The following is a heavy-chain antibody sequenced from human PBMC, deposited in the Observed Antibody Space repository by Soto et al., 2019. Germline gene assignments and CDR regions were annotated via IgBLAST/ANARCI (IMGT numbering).Heavy chain of an antibody. CDR1: GYTFTSYA. Sequence: VASVKVSCKASGYTFTSYAMHWVRQAPGQRLEWMGWINAGNGNTKYSQKFQGRVTITRDTSASTAYMELSSLRSEDTAVYYCARPHYYGSGSYYNDAFDIWGQGTMVTVSS. CDR2: INAGNGNT. V-gene: IGHV1-3*01. CDR3: ARPHYYGSGSYYNDAFDI. D-gene: IGHD3-10*01. J-gene: IGHJ3*02.